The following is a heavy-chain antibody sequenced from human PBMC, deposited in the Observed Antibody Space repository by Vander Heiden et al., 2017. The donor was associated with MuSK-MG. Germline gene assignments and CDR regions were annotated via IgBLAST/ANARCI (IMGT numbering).Heavy chain of an antibody. D-gene: IGHD5-12*01. CDR1: GGSFSGYY. Sequence: QVQLQQWGAGLLKPSETLSLTCAVYGGSFSGYYWSWIRQPPGKGLEWIGEINHRGSTNDNPSLKSRVTISVDTAKNQFSLKMSSVTAADTAVYYFARGRRYSGPDYWVQGTMVADYS. J-gene: IGHJ4*02. V-gene: IGHV4-34*01. CDR2: INHRGST. CDR3: ARGRRYSGPDY.